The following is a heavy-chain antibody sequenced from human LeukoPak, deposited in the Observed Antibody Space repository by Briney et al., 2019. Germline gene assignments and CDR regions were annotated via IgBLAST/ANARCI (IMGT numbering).Heavy chain of an antibody. D-gene: IGHD3-16*01. CDR1: GGSISGHY. J-gene: IGHJ6*02. Sequence: TSETLSLTCSVSGGSISGHYWPWIRQPPAKGLQWIGQIHYTGKPDYNPSLKSRITISVDTSKNQVSLQVSSVTAADSAIYYCARFGVDYDMDVWGHGTTVTVFS. V-gene: IGHV4-59*11. CDR3: ARFGVDYDMDV. CDR2: IHYTGKP.